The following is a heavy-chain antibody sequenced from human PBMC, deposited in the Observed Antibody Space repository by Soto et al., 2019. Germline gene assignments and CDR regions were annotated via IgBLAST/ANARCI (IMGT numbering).Heavy chain of an antibody. CDR1: GFTFSDYY. CDR2: ISSSASYA. J-gene: IGHJ4*02. V-gene: IGHV3-11*06. Sequence: GDLRLSCAASGFTFSDYYMSWIRQAPGKGLEWLSYISSSASYAIYADSVKGRFTLSRDNAKNSLYLQMNSLRAEDTAVYYCARKDSSGYLDSWRQGTRVTVAS. D-gene: IGHD3-22*01. CDR3: ARKDSSGYLDS.